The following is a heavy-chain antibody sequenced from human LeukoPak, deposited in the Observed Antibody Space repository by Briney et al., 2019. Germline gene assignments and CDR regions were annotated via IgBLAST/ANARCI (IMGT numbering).Heavy chain of an antibody. J-gene: IGHJ3*02. CDR3: ARDGTVTTGAFDI. CDR2: IYHSGST. CDR1: GGSISSGGYY. Sequence: SQTLSLTCAVSGGSISSGGYYWSWIRQPPGKGLEWIGYIYHSGSTYYHPSLKSRVTISVDRSKNQFSLKLSSVTAADTAVYYCARDGTVTTGAFDIWGQGTMVTVSS. V-gene: IGHV4-30-2*01. D-gene: IGHD4-17*01.